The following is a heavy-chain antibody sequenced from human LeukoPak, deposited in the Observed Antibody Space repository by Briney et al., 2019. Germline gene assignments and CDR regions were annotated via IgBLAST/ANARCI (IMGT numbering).Heavy chain of an antibody. Sequence: PSETLSLTCTVSGGSISSSSYYWGWIRQPPGKGLEWIGSIYYSGSTYYNPSLKSRVAISVDTSKNQFSLKLSSVTAADTAVYYCARRLRGMANTFDYWGQGTLVTVSS. J-gene: IGHJ4*02. CDR3: ARRLRGMANTFDY. CDR1: GGSISSSSYY. D-gene: IGHD5-24*01. V-gene: IGHV4-39*01. CDR2: IYYSGST.